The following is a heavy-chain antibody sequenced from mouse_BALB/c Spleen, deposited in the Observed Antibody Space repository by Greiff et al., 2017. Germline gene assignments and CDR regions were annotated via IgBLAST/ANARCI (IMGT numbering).Heavy chain of an antibody. D-gene: IGHD2-1*01. CDR2: INSNGGST. CDR1: GFTFSSYG. J-gene: IGHJ3*01. CDR3: ARDDLYGNYVAWFAY. Sequence: EVHLVESGGGLVQPGGSLKLSCAASGFTFSSYGMSWVRQTPDKRLELVATINSNGGSTYYPDSVKGRFTISRDNAKNTLYLQMSSLKSEDTAMYYCARDDLYGNYVAWFAYWGQGTLVTVSA. V-gene: IGHV5-6-3*01.